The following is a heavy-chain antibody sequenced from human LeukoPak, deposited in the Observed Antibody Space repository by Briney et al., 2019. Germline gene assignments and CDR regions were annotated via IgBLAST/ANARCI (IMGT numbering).Heavy chain of an antibody. J-gene: IGHJ4*02. V-gene: IGHV1-18*01. CDR2: ISAYNGNT. Sequence: ASVKVSCKASGYTFTSYGISWVRQAPGQGLEWMGWISAYNGNTNYAQKLQGRVTMTTDTSTSTAYMELRSLRSDDTAVYYCARVHYDILTGYCVYWGQGTLVTVSS. CDR1: GYTFTSYG. D-gene: IGHD3-9*01. CDR3: ARVHYDILTGYCVY.